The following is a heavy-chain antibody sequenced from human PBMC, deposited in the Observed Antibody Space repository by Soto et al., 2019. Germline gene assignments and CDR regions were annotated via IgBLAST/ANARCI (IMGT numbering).Heavy chain of an antibody. V-gene: IGHV3-7*01. CDR1: GFTFSSYW. J-gene: IGHJ4*02. CDR2: IKQDGSEK. Sequence: GGSLRLSCAASGFTFSSYWMSWVRQAPGKGLEWVANIKQDGSEKYYVDSVKGRFTISRDNAKNSLYLQMNSLSAEDTAVYYCARSLTGDHDDYWGQGTLVTVSS. CDR3: ARSLTGDHDDY. D-gene: IGHD7-27*01.